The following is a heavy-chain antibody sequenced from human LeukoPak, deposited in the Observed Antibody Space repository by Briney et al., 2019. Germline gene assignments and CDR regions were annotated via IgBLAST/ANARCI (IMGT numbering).Heavy chain of an antibody. CDR3: ARGAVPDV. D-gene: IGHD6-6*01. J-gene: IGHJ6*02. V-gene: IGHV4-34*01. CDR1: GGSFSGYY. CDR2: INHSGST. Sequence: SETLSLTCAVYGGSFSGYYWSWIRQPPGKGLEWIGEINHSGSTNYNPSLKSRVTISVDTSKNQFSLKLSSVTAADTAVYYGARGAVPDVWGQGTTVTVSS.